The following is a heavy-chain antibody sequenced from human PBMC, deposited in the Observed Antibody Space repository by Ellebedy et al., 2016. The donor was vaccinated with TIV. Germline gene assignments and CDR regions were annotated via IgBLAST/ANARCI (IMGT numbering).Heavy chain of an antibody. CDR3: ARHGGRVSNFWFHP. CDR2: IDPSDFYT. D-gene: IGHD2-15*01. J-gene: IGHJ5*02. V-gene: IGHV5-10-1*01. CDR1: GYSFPCSW. Sequence: ASVKVSCKASGYSFPCSWITLVRQAPGEGLRYMGRIDPSDFYTTYNPSFKGHVNISADKSISTAYLQWSSLKASDTAMYYCARHGGRVSNFWFHPWGQGTLVTVSS.